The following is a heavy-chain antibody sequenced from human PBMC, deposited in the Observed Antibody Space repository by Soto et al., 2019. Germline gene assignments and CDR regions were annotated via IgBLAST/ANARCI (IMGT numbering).Heavy chain of an antibody. CDR3: AKPQIARHYYYGMEV. J-gene: IGHJ6*02. CDR1: GYTFITYD. V-gene: IGHV1-46*01. Sequence: VASVKVSCKASGYTFITYDINWVRQAPGQGLEWMGIINPSGTTTDYAQKFQGRVTMTRDTSTSTYYMELSSLTSEDTAVYYCAKPQIARHYYYGMEVWGQGTAVTVSS. CDR2: INPSGTTT.